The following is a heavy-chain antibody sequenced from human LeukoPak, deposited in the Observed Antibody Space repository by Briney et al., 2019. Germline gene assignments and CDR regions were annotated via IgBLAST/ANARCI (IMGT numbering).Heavy chain of an antibody. V-gene: IGHV4-59*01. Sequence: SDTLSHTCTVSGGSISTYYWIWIRQPPGKGLEWIGYIYNSGSTNYNPSLKSRVTIPVDTSKNQFSLKLSSVTAADTAVYYCARENSNSWYLDYWGQGTLVTVSS. J-gene: IGHJ4*02. CDR1: GGSISTYY. D-gene: IGHD6-13*01. CDR2: IYNSGST. CDR3: ARENSNSWYLDY.